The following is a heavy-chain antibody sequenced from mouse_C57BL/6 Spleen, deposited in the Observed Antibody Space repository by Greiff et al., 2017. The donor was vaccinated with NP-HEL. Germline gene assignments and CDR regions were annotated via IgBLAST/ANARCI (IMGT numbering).Heavy chain of an antibody. CDR3: ARNGAAQATSAY. CDR1: GYAFSSSW. Sequence: VQLQQSGPELVKPGASVKISCKASGYAFSSSWMNWVKQRPGKGLEWIGRIYPGDGDTNYNGKFKGKATLTADKSSSTAYMQLSSLTSEDSAVYFCARNGAAQATSAYWGQGTLVTVSA. CDR2: IYPGDGDT. D-gene: IGHD3-2*02. J-gene: IGHJ3*01. V-gene: IGHV1-82*01.